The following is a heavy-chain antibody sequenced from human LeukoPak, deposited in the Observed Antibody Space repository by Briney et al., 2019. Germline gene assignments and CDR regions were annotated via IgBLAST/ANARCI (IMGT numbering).Heavy chain of an antibody. V-gene: IGHV1-2*02. J-gene: IGHJ6*03. CDR1: GYTFTGYY. CDR3: ARDDRRDYYYYMDV. D-gene: IGHD3-22*01. CDR2: INPNSGGT. Sequence: ASVKVSCKASGYTFTGYYMHWVRQAPGQGLEWMGWINPNSGGTNYAQKLQGRVTMTTDTSTSTAYMELRSLRSDDTAVYYCARDDRRDYYYYMDVWGKGTTVTVSS.